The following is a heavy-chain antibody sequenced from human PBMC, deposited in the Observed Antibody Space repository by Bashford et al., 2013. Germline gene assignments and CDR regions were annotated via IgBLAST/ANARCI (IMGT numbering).Heavy chain of an antibody. D-gene: IGHD3-22*01. J-gene: IGHJ3*02. CDR2: ISGSGGST. V-gene: IGHV3-23*01. Sequence: VRQAPGKGLEWVSAISGSGGSTYYADSVKGRFTISRDNSKNTLYLQMNSLRAEDTAVYYCAKAFFTMIGEDAFDIWGQGTMVTVSS. CDR3: AKAFFTMIGEDAFDI.